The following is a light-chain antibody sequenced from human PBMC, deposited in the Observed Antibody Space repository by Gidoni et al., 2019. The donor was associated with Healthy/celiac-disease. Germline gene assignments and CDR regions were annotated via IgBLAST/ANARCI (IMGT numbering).Light chain of an antibody. Sequence: HSALTQPASVSGSPGQSITISCTGTSSDVGSYNLVPWYQQHPGKAPKLMIYEGSKRPSGVSNRFSGSKSGNTASLTISGLQAEDEADYYCCSYAGSSNVVFGGGTKLTVL. CDR3: CSYAGSSNVV. CDR2: EGS. V-gene: IGLV2-23*01. J-gene: IGLJ2*01. CDR1: SSDVGSYNL.